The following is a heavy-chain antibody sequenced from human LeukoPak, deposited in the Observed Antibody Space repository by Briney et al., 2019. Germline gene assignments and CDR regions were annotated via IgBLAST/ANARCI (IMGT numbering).Heavy chain of an antibody. CDR2: IASSGRNT. CDR3: AKDIQLSA. D-gene: IGHD5-24*01. J-gene: IGHJ3*01. Sequence: GGSLRLSCAASVSNFNVAAMTGVRQAPGKGLEWVSLIASSGRNTYYTDSVRGRFTISRDNSKKTLSLQMNSLRDEDTAIYYCAKDIQLSAWGLGTMVTVSS. V-gene: IGHV3-23*01. CDR1: VSNFNVAA.